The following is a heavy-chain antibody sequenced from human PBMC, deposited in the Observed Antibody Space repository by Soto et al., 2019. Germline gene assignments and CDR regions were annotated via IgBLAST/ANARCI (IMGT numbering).Heavy chain of an antibody. CDR3: ARDLGRSAFDI. Sequence: QVQLQASGQGLVKPSQTLSLTCTVSGGSISSGDYYWSWIRQPPGNVLEWIGYIYYSGSTYYNPSLKSRVTISVDTSKHQFSLKLSSVTAADTAVYYCARDLGRSAFDIWGQGTMVTVSS. CDR1: GGSISSGDYY. J-gene: IGHJ3*02. CDR2: IYYSGST. V-gene: IGHV4-30-4*01.